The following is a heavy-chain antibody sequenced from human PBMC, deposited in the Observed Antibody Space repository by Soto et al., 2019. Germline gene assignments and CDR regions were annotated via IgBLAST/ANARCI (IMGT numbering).Heavy chain of an antibody. CDR3: ARQLEGVDTFGLGWFDP. J-gene: IGHJ5*02. CDR1: GYSFTSYW. V-gene: IGHV5-51*01. D-gene: IGHD5-18*01. CDR2: IYPGDCDT. Sequence: HGESLKISCKGSGYSFTSYWIGWVRQMPGKGLEWMGIIYPGDCDTRYSPSFQGQVTISADKSISTAYLQWSSLKASDTAMYYCARQLEGVDTFGLGWFDPWGQGTRVTVPS.